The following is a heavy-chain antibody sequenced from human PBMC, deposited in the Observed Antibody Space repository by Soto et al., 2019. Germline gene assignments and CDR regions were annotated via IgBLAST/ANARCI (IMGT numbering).Heavy chain of an antibody. CDR3: AKVRIAAAGTAVYYFDY. Sequence: EVQLLESGGGLVQPGGSLRLSCAASGFTFSSYAMSWVRQAPGKGQEWVSAISGSGGSTYYADSVKGRFTISRDNSKNTLYLQMNSLRAEDTAVYYCAKVRIAAAGTAVYYFDYWGQGTLVTVSS. CDR2: ISGSGGST. J-gene: IGHJ4*02. D-gene: IGHD6-13*01. V-gene: IGHV3-23*01. CDR1: GFTFSSYA.